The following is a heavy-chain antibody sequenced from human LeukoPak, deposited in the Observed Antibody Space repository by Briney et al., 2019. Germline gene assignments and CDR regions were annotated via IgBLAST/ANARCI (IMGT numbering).Heavy chain of an antibody. CDR1: GGTFSSYA. CDR3: ARDWIVVVPAATYGTFDH. D-gene: IGHD2-2*01. Sequence: ASVKVSCKASGGTFSSYAISWVRQAPGQGREWMGGINPNSGGTNYAQKFQGRVTMTRDTSISTAYMELSRLRSDDTAVYYCARDWIVVVPAATYGTFDHWGQGTLVTVSS. CDR2: INPNSGGT. V-gene: IGHV1-2*02. J-gene: IGHJ5*02.